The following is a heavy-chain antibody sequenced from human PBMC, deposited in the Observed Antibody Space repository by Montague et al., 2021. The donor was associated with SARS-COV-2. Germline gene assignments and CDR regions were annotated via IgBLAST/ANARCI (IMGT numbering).Heavy chain of an antibody. J-gene: IGHJ6*02. Sequence: SLSLSCAASGFSFSSYEMNWARQAPGKGLEWISYISSGSGSSIHCADSVRGRFTISRANAKNSLYLQMNGLRAEDTAIYYCARDVDPNSWDGMDVWGQGTTVTVSS. CDR2: ISSGSGSSI. V-gene: IGHV3-48*03. CDR3: ARDVDPNSWDGMDV. D-gene: IGHD2-15*01. CDR1: GFSFSSYE.